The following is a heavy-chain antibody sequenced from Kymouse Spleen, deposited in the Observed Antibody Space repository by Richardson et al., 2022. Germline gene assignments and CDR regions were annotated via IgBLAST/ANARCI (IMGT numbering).Heavy chain of an antibody. J-gene: IGHJ6*02. D-gene: IGHD3-3*01. V-gene: IGHV4-34*01. Sequence: QVQLQQWGAGLLKPSETLSLTCAVYGGSFSGYYWSWIRQPPGKGLEWIGEINHSGSTNYNPSLKSRVTISVDTSKNQFSLKLSSVTAADTAVYYCARGDRHYDFWGGMDVWGQGTTVTVSS. CDR3: ARGDRHYDFWGGMDV. CDR2: INHSGST. CDR1: GGSFSGYY.